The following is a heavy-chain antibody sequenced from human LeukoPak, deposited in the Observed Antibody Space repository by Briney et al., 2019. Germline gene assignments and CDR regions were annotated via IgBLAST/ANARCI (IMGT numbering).Heavy chain of an antibody. CDR2: IIPILGIA. CDR3: ASKGDTYCGGDCYSN. CDR1: GGTFSSYT. D-gene: IGHD2-21*01. J-gene: IGHJ4*02. V-gene: IGHV1-69*02. Sequence: SVKVSCKASGGTFSSYTISWVRQAPGPGLEWMGRIIPILGIANYAQKFQGRVTITADRSTSTAYMELSSLRSEDTAVYYCASKGDTYCGGDCYSNWSQGSLATVSS.